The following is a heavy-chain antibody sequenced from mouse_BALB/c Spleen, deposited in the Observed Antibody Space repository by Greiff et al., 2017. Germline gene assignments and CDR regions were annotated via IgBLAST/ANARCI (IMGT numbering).Heavy chain of an antibody. CDR2: ILPGSGST. CDR1: GYTFSSYW. V-gene: IGHV1-9*01. J-gene: IGHJ2*01. D-gene: IGHD1-1*01. CDR3: ARGYYGSSYDY. Sequence: VQLQQSGAELMKPGASVKISCKATGYTFSSYWIEWVKQRPGHGLEWIGEILPGSGSTIYNEKFKGKATFTADTSSNTAYMQLSSLTSEDSAVYYCARGYYGSSYDYWGQGTTLTVSS.